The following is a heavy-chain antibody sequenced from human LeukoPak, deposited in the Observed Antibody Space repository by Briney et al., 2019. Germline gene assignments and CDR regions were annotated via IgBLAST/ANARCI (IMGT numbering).Heavy chain of an antibody. CDR3: ARPPGGPLEPLADYDY. J-gene: IGHJ4*02. V-gene: IGHV3-48*04. CDR2: ISSSSSTI. CDR1: GFTFSSYS. Sequence: GGSLRLSCAASGFTFSSYSMNWVRQAPGKGLEWVSYISSSSSTIYYADSVKGRFTISRDNAKNSLYLQMNSLRAEDTAVYYCARPPGGPLEPLADYDYWGQGTLVTVSS. D-gene: IGHD3-16*01.